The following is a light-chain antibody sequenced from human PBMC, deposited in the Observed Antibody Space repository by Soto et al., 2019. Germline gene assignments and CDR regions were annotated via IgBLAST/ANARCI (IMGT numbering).Light chain of an antibody. J-gene: IGKJ1*01. V-gene: IGKV3D-15*01. CDR1: QSISSNF. CDR3: QQYNGWPWT. Sequence: EIVLTQSPGTLSLSPGEGATLSCRASQSISSNFLAWYQQKRGQAPRLLIHGASNRATGIPARFSGSVSGTEFTLTITGLQSEDFAVYYCQQYNGWPWTFG. CDR2: GAS.